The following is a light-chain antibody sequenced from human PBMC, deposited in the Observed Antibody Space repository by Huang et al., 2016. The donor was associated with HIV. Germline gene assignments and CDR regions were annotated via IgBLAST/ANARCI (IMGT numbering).Light chain of an antibody. CDR1: QSLLYSNGYNY. CDR3: MQALQTPLT. V-gene: IGKV2-28*01. CDR2: LGS. Sequence: DIVMTQSPLSLPVIPGEPASISCRSSQSLLYSNGYNYLDWYVQKPGQSPQFLIYLGSYRASGVPDRFSGSGSGTEFTLKISRVEADDVGVYYCMQALQTPLTFGGGTKVEIK. J-gene: IGKJ4*01.